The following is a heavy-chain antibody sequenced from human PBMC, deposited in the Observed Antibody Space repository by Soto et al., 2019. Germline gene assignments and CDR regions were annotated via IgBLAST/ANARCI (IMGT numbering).Heavy chain of an antibody. CDR1: GYTFTSYG. J-gene: IGHJ4*02. D-gene: IGHD3-22*01. CDR3: ARARNGGYYDSSGSLFDY. CDR2: ISAYNGNT. Sequence: ASVKVSCKASGYTFTSYGISWVRQAPGQGLEWMGWISAYNGNTNYAQKLQGRVTMTTDTSTSTAYMELRSLRSDDTAVYYCARARNGGYYDSSGSLFDYWGQGTLVTVS. V-gene: IGHV1-18*01.